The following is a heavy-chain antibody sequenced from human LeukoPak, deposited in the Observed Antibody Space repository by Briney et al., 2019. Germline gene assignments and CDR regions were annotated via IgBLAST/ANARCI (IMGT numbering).Heavy chain of an antibody. V-gene: IGHV3-33*08. CDR2: IWYDGSNK. CDR3: ARDRADGYKKFDY. J-gene: IGHJ4*02. Sequence: GGSLRLSCAASGFTFSSYAMHWVRQAPGKGLEWVAVIWYDGSNKYYADSVKGRFTISRDNSKNTLYLQMNSLRAEDTAVYYCARDRADGYKKFDYWGQGTLVTVSS. CDR1: GFTFSSYA. D-gene: IGHD5-24*01.